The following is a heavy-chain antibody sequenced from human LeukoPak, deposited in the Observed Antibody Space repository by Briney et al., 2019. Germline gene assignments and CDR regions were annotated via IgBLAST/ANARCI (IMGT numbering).Heavy chain of an antibody. V-gene: IGHV3-9*03. CDR1: GFTFDDYA. CDR3: AKVGCTNGVCLDAFDI. D-gene: IGHD2-8*01. J-gene: IGHJ3*02. CDR2: ISWNSGSI. Sequence: GGSLRLSCAASGFTFDDYAMHWVRQAPGKGLEGVSGISWNSGSIGYADSVKGRFTISRDNAKNSLYLQMNSLRAEDMALYYCAKVGCTNGVCLDAFDIWGQGTMVTVSS.